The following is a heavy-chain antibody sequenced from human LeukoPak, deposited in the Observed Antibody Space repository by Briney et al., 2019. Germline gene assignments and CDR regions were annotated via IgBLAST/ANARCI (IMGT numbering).Heavy chain of an antibody. CDR1: GFTFTTYG. CDR3: AKGLRWVGKYYHNHFDY. CDR2: ISYDGRKT. D-gene: IGHD3-10*01. J-gene: IGHJ4*02. Sequence: PGGSLRLSCEASGFTFTTYGRHWVRQAPGKGLEWVAFISYDGRKTYFGDSVKGRCTISRDNSENTLYLEMHSLRSEDTAVYYCAKGLRWVGKYYHNHFDYWGQGTLVTVSS. V-gene: IGHV3-30*18.